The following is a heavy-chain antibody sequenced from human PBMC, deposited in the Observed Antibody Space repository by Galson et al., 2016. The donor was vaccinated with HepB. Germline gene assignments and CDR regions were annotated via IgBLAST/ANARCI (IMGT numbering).Heavy chain of an antibody. CDR2: FITVLGTT. J-gene: IGHJ4*02. CDR1: GGTFSSYI. Sequence: SVKVSCKASGGTFSSYIISWVRQAPGQGLEWMGEFITVLGTTNYAQKFQGRVTITADESTSTAYIDLTGLKSEDTAVYFCTRDRGQYYDLWGQGTLVTVSS. D-gene: IGHD3-22*01. CDR3: TRDRGQYYDL. V-gene: IGHV1-69*13.